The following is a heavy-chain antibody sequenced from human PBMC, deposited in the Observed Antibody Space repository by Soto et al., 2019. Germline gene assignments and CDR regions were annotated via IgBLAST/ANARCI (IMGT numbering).Heavy chain of an antibody. V-gene: IGHV1-18*01. CDR3: ARDQDPYYYDSSGYYGSVYYYGMDV. J-gene: IGHJ6*02. CDR1: GYTFTSYG. CDR2: ISAYNGNT. D-gene: IGHD3-22*01. Sequence: GASVKVSCKASGYTFTSYGISWVRQAPGQGLEWMGWISAYNGNTNYAQKLQGRVTMTTDTSTSTAYMELRSLRSDDTAVYYCARDQDPYYYDSSGYYGSVYYYGMDVSGQGTTVTVSS.